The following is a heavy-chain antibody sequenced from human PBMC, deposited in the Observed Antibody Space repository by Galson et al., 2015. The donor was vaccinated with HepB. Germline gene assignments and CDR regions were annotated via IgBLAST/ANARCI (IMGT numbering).Heavy chain of an antibody. D-gene: IGHD3-16*01. CDR1: GGSITTAGHY. J-gene: IGHJ4*02. CDR3: AKDGGGGIDY. CDR2: IHHSGTT. Sequence: TLSLTCTVSGGSITTAGHYWTWIRQHPGKGLEWIGYIHHSGTTFYNPSLKSRVTISVDTSNNQFSLKLTSVTAADTAVYYCAKDGGGGIDYWGQGTLVTV. V-gene: IGHV4-31*03.